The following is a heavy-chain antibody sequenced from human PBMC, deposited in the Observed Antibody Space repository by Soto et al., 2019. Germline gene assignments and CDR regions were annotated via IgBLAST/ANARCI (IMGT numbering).Heavy chain of an antibody. V-gene: IGHV3-11*01. CDR3: VRVGYAYGNDP. CDR1: GFTFSDYY. Sequence: QVQLVESGGGLVKPGGSLRLSCAASGFTFSDYYMSWIRQAPGKGLEWVSYISPSGGTIYYADSVKGRFTLSRDNAKNSPYLQMNSLRAEDTAVYHCVRVGYAYGNDPWGQGTLVAVSS. CDR2: ISPSGGTI. J-gene: IGHJ5*02. D-gene: IGHD3-10*01.